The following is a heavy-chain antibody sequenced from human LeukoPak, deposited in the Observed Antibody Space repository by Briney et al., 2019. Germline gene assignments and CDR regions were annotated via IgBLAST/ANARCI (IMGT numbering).Heavy chain of an antibody. V-gene: IGHV3-30*18. CDR3: AKSEVVVIKAYPDY. CDR1: GFTFSSYG. Sequence: PGGSLRLSCAASGFTFSSYGMHWVRQAPGKGLEWVAVISYDGSNKYYADSVKGRFTISRDNSKNTLYLQMNSLRAEDTAVYYCAKSEVVVIKAYPDYWGQGTLVTVSS. J-gene: IGHJ4*02. CDR2: ISYDGSNK. D-gene: IGHD3-22*01.